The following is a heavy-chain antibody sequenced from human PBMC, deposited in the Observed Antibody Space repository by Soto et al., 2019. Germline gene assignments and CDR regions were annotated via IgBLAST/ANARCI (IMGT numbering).Heavy chain of an antibody. D-gene: IGHD1-26*01. J-gene: IGHJ6*04. CDR1: GYYISSGYH. Sequence: SETLSLTCAVSGYYISSGYHWGWIRQPPGKGLEWIGNIFHSGSTHYNPSLKSRVTISVDTSKNQFSLKLRSVTAADRAVYYCARDKWAMGGMDVWGKGTTVTVSS. CDR2: IFHSGST. V-gene: IGHV4-38-2*02. CDR3: ARDKWAMGGMDV.